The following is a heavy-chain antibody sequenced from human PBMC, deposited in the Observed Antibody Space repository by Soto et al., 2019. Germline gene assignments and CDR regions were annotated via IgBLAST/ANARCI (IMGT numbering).Heavy chain of an antibody. J-gene: IGHJ2*01. CDR2: IKQDGSEK. CDR3: ARPGLVVVITSDWYFDL. V-gene: IGHV3-7*01. D-gene: IGHD3-22*01. CDR1: GFTFSSYW. Sequence: EVQLVESGGGLVQPGGSLRLSCAASGFTFSSYWMSWVRQAPGKGLEWVANIKQDGSEKYYVDSVKGRFTISRDNAKNSLYLQMNSLRAEDTAVYYCARPGLVVVITSDWYFDLWGRGTLATVSS.